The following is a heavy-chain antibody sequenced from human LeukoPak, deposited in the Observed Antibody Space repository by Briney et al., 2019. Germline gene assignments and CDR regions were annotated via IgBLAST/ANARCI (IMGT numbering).Heavy chain of an antibody. J-gene: IGHJ6*02. V-gene: IGHV3-30*02. CDR1: GFTFSSYG. CDR2: IRYDGSNK. Sequence: GGSLRLSCAASGFTFSSYGMHWVRQAPGKGLEWVAFIRYDGSNKYYADSVKGRFTISRDNSMNTLYLQMNSLRAEDTAVYYCAKSITMVRGVITKYYGMDVWGQGTTVTVSS. CDR3: AKSITMVRGVITKYYGMDV. D-gene: IGHD3-10*01.